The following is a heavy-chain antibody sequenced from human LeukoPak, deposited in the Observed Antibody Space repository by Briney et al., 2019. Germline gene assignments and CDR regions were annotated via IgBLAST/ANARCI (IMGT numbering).Heavy chain of an antibody. Sequence: SETLSLTCTVSGGPFSDFWSWIRQSSGKGLEWIGEIHNSGTTNYNPSLNSRVTISEDTSKNQFSLKLSSVTAADTAVYYCASYDYVWGSYRYTGGAFDIWGQGTMVTVSS. D-gene: IGHD3-16*02. J-gene: IGHJ3*02. CDR1: GGPFSDF. CDR3: ASYDYVWGSYRYTGGAFDI. V-gene: IGHV4-34*01. CDR2: IHNSGTT.